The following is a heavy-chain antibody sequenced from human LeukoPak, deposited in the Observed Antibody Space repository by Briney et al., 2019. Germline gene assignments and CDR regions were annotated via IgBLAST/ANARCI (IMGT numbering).Heavy chain of an antibody. CDR3: AKDVRSSGSYYTDY. D-gene: IGHD3-10*01. J-gene: IGHJ4*02. CDR2: ISYDGSNK. CDR1: GFTFSSYG. V-gene: IGHV3-30*18. Sequence: PGGSLRLSCAASGFTFSSYGMHWVRQAPGKGLEWVAVISYDGSNKYYADSVKGRFTISRDNSKNTLYLQMNSLRAEDTAVYYCAKDVRSSGSYYTDYWGQGTLVTVSS.